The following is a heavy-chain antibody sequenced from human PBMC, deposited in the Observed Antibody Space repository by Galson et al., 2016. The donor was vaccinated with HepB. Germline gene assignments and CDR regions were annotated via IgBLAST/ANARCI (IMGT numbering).Heavy chain of an antibody. D-gene: IGHD5-18*01. V-gene: IGHV3-53*01. Sequence: SLRLSCAASGVTVSNNYMTWVRQTPGMGLEWVSVIYASGDKYYTDSVKGRFTISRDNSKNTLYLQMNNLRAKDTAVYYCARSGYNSGYLDSWGQGTQVTVSS. J-gene: IGHJ4*02. CDR2: IYASGDK. CDR1: GVTVSNNY. CDR3: ARSGYNSGYLDS.